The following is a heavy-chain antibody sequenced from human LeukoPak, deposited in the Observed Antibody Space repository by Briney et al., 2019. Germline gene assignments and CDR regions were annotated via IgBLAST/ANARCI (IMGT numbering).Heavy chain of an antibody. Sequence: GGSLRLSCAASGFTVSNNYMTWVRQAPGKGLEWVSLIYSGGSTYYADSVKGRFTISRDNSKNTVYLQMNSLRAEDTAVYYCVRDLDIYSSGWYDAFDIWGQGTMVTVSS. V-gene: IGHV3-66*01. CDR1: GFTVSNNY. CDR3: VRDLDIYSSGWYDAFDI. D-gene: IGHD6-19*01. J-gene: IGHJ3*02. CDR2: IYSGGST.